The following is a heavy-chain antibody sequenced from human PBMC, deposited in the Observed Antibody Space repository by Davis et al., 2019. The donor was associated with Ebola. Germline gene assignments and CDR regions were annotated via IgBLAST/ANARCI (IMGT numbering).Heavy chain of an antibody. CDR1: GYSFTSYW. J-gene: IGHJ4*02. Sequence: GESLKISCKGSGYSFTSYWIGWVRQLPGKGLEWMGIIYPGDSDTRYSPSFQGQVTISADKSISTAYLQWSSLKASDTAMYYCASLRFLEWFTFDYWGQGTLVTVSS. D-gene: IGHD3-3*01. CDR3: ASLRFLEWFTFDY. CDR2: IYPGDSDT. V-gene: IGHV5-51*01.